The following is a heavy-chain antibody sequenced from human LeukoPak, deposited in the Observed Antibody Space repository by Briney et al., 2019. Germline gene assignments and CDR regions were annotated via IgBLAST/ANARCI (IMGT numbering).Heavy chain of an antibody. CDR2: ITYDGGNK. CDR1: GFTFNTYA. D-gene: IGHD6-19*01. V-gene: IGHV3-30-3*01. Sequence: GGSLRLSCVASGFTFNTYAMHWVRQAPGKGLEWVAVITYDGGNKYYADSVTDRFTISRDNSKNTLYLQMNSLRGEDTAVYYCAGCAYLSGWYSGIAHWGQGTLVTVSS. J-gene: IGHJ4*02. CDR3: AGCAYLSGWYSGIAH.